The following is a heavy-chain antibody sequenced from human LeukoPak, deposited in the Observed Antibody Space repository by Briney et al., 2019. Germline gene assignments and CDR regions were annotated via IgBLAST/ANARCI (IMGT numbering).Heavy chain of an antibody. CDR2: IYTCGST. CDR3: ARRAPYYYYMDV. J-gene: IGHJ6*03. CDR1: GGSISSYY. V-gene: IGHV4-4*09. Sequence: PSETLSLTCTVSGGSISSYYWSWIRQPPGKGLEWIGYIYTCGSTNYNPSLKSRVTISVDTSKNQFSQKLSSVTAADTAVYYCARRAPYYYYMDVWGKGTTVTVSS.